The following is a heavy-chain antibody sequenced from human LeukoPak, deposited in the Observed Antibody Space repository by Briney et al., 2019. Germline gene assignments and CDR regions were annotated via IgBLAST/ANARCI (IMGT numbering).Heavy chain of an antibody. Sequence: ASVKVSCKVSGYTLTELSMHWVRQAPGKGLEWMGGIDPEDGETIYAQKFQGRVTMTEDTSTDTAYMELSSLRSEDTAVYYYATIRRAALKDWFDPWGQGTLVTVSS. CDR2: IDPEDGET. CDR1: GYTLTELS. D-gene: IGHD2-15*01. V-gene: IGHV1-24*01. J-gene: IGHJ5*02. CDR3: ATIRRAALKDWFDP.